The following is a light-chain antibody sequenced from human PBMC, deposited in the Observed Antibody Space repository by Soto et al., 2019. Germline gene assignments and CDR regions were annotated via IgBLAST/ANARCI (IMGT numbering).Light chain of an antibody. CDR2: DAS. Sequence: EIVLTQSPATLSLSPEEKETHSCRASQSVSSSLAWYQQEPGQTPRLLIYDASNRATDIPARFSGCGSGTDFTLTISSLEPEDFAVYYCHQRSNWPLTFGGGTKVDIK. CDR3: HQRSNWPLT. V-gene: IGKV3-11*01. J-gene: IGKJ4*01. CDR1: QSVSSS.